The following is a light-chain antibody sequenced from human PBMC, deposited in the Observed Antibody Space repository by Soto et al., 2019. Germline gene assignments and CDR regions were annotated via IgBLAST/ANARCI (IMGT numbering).Light chain of an antibody. CDR2: SNN. Sequence: QSVLTQPPSASGTPGQRVTISCSGSSSNIGSNTVNWYQQLPGTAPKLLIYSNNQRPSGVPDRFSGSKSGTSASLAISGLQAEGEADYYCAAWEDSLNGRVFGGGTKLTVL. V-gene: IGLV1-44*01. CDR3: AAWEDSLNGRV. J-gene: IGLJ3*02. CDR1: SSNIGSNT.